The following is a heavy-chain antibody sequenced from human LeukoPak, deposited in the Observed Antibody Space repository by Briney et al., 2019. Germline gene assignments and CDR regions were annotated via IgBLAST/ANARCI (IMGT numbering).Heavy chain of an antibody. D-gene: IGHD6-6*01. V-gene: IGHV4-34*01. Sequence: SETLSLTCAVYGGSFSGYYWSWIRQPPGKGLEWIGVINHSGSTNYNPSLKSRVTISVDTSKNQFSLKLSSVTAADTAVHYCASGPQYRPARLNWFDPWGQGTLVTVSS. CDR3: ASGPQYRPARLNWFDP. CDR2: INHSGST. CDR1: GGSFSGYY. J-gene: IGHJ5*02.